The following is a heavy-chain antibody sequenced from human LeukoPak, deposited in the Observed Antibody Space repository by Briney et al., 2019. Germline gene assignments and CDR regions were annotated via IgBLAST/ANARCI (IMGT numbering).Heavy chain of an antibody. D-gene: IGHD6-19*01. CDR1: GGSFSGYY. V-gene: IGHV4-34*01. Sequence: SETLSLNCAVYGGSFSGYYWSWIRQPPGKGLEWIGEINHSGSTNYNPSLKSRVTISVDTSKNQFSLKLSSVTAADTAVYYCARRARRSGSNFDYWGQGTLVTVSS. J-gene: IGHJ4*02. CDR2: INHSGST. CDR3: ARRARRSGSNFDY.